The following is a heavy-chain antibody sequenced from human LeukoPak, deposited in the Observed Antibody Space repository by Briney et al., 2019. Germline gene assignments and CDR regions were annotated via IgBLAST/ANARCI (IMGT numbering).Heavy chain of an antibody. Sequence: GGSLRLSCAASGFTFSSYGMHWVRQAPGKGLEWVSYISSSSSTIYYADSVKGRFTISRDNAKNSLYLQMNSLRAEDTAVYYCAREGGPNDFWSGYFYYYYYMDVWGKGTTVTVSS. CDR3: AREGGPNDFWSGYFYYYYYMDV. V-gene: IGHV3-48*04. J-gene: IGHJ6*03. CDR2: ISSSSSTI. D-gene: IGHD3-3*01. CDR1: GFTFSSYG.